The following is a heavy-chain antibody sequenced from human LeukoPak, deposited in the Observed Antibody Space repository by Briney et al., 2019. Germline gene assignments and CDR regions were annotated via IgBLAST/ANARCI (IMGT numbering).Heavy chain of an antibody. CDR2: IYGGGAT. CDR1: GFTVYNNF. V-gene: IGHV3-66*01. Sequence: GGSLRLSCEASGFTVYNNFVSWIRQAPGRGLEWVSVIYGGGATYYADSVKGRFTISRDTSKNIVSLQMNDLSADDMAMYYCARDSANYHFAFWGQGTLVTVSS. J-gene: IGHJ4*02. D-gene: IGHD4/OR15-4a*01. CDR3: ARDSANYHFAF.